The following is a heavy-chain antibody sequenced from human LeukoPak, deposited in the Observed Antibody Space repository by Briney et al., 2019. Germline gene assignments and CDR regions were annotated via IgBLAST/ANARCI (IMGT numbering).Heavy chain of an antibody. CDR1: GFTFSSYG. J-gene: IGHJ4*02. CDR2: ISGSGGST. D-gene: IGHD3-10*01. V-gene: IGHV3-23*01. Sequence: GGTLRLSCAASGFTFSSYGMSWVRQAPGKGLEWVSAISGSGGSTYYADSVKGRFTISRDNSKNTLYLQMNSLRAEDTAVYYCAKTSGSGSWSNDYWGQGTLVTVSS. CDR3: AKTSGSGSWSNDY.